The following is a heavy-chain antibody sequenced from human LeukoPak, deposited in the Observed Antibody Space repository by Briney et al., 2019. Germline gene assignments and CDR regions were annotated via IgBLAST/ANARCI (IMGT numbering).Heavy chain of an antibody. D-gene: IGHD2-2*01. CDR2: IYPGDSDT. CDR3: ARQTRPYYACDAFDI. Sequence: ESLKISCKGSGYSFTTYWIGWVRQMPGKGLEWMGIIYPGDSDTRYSPSFQGQVTISTDKSISTAYLQWSSLKASDTAMYYCARQTRPYYACDAFDIWGQGTMVTVSS. CDR1: GYSFTTYW. J-gene: IGHJ3*02. V-gene: IGHV5-51*01.